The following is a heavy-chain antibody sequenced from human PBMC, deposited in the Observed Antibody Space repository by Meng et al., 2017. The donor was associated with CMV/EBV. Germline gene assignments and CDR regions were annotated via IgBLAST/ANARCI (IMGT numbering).Heavy chain of an antibody. CDR2: INSDGSST. CDR3: ARVPYCSSTSCYST. CDR1: GFTFSSYW. J-gene: IGHJ6*02. Sequence: GESLKISCAASGFTFSSYWMHWVRQAPGKGLVWVSRINSDGSSTSCADSVKGRFTISRDNAKNTLYLQMNSLRAEDTAVYYCARVPYCSSTSCYSTWGQGTTVTVSS. V-gene: IGHV3-74*01. D-gene: IGHD2-2*01.